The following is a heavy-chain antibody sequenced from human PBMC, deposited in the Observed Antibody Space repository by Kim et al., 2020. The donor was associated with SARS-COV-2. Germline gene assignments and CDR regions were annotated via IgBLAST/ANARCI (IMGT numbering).Heavy chain of an antibody. CDR1: GFTFSSYA. Sequence: GGSLRLSCAASGFTFSSYAMSWVRQAPGKGLEWVSAISGSGGSTYYADSVKGRFTISRDNSKNTLYLQMNSLRAEDTAVYYCAKSPGYDSSGYPIGEDYFDYWGQGTLVTVSS. D-gene: IGHD3-22*01. J-gene: IGHJ4*02. CDR2: ISGSGGST. CDR3: AKSPGYDSSGYPIGEDYFDY. V-gene: IGHV3-23*01.